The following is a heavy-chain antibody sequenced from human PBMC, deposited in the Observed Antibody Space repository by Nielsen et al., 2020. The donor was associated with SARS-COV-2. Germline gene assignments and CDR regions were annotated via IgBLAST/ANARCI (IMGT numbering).Heavy chain of an antibody. CDR2: INAIKGVA. J-gene: IGHJ4*02. V-gene: IGHV1-2*06. D-gene: IGHD5-12*01. CDR1: GYTFTSND. Sequence: ASVKVSCKASGYTFTSNDITWVRQAPGQGLEWMGRINAIKGVADYAQKFQGRVTMTRDTSMNTAYLELTRLKSDDTAVYYCASLGWTGYTGYDYGHWGQGTLVTVSS. CDR3: ASLGWTGYTGYDYGH.